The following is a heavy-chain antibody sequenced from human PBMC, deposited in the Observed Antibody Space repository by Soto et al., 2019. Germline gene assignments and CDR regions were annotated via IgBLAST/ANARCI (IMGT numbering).Heavy chain of an antibody. V-gene: IGHV3-23*01. Sequence: EVHLLESGGVLVQPGESLRLSCETSGFTFSNCVMTWVHQPTGKRLEWVSVITTNGHTDYADSVKGRFTISRDNSKNTVYLQMNSLRAEDAAVYYCAKGLLNGRWYAADWGQGTLVTVSS. CDR2: ITTNGHT. CDR1: GFTFSNCV. D-gene: IGHD6-13*01. J-gene: IGHJ4*02. CDR3: AKGLLNGRWYAAD.